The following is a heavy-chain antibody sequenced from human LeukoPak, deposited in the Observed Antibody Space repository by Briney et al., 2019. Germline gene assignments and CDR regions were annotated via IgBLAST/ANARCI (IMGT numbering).Heavy chain of an antibody. Sequence: SETLSLTCTVSGDSISSANYYWGWFRQPPGKGLEWIGSIYFSGSTYYNPSLKSRVTISVETSKVQFSLKLSSVTAADTAVYYCARDSCSSTSCRKKFDNWGQGTLVTVSS. J-gene: IGHJ4*02. CDR2: IYFSGST. D-gene: IGHD2-2*01. V-gene: IGHV4-39*07. CDR1: GDSISSANYY. CDR3: ARDSCSSTSCRKKFDN.